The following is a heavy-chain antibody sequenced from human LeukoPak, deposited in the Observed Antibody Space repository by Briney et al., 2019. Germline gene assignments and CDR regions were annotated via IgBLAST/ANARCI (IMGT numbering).Heavy chain of an antibody. CDR1: GFTFSSYG. J-gene: IGHJ4*02. V-gene: IGHV3-30*02. CDR2: IRYDGDNK. Sequence: PGGSLRLSCAASGFTFSSYGMHWVRQAPGKGLEWVAFIRYDGDNKYYADSVKGRFTISRDNSKNTLYLQMNSLRAEDTAVYYCAKDQMLASVRLGEGPDYWGQGTLVTVSS. D-gene: IGHD3-16*01. CDR3: AKDQMLASVRLGEGPDY.